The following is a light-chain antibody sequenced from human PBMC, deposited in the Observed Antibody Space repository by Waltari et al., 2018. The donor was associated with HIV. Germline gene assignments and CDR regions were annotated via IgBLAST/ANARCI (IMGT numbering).Light chain of an antibody. CDR1: SSALGDSDY. CDR2: DVN. J-gene: IGLJ2*01. Sequence: QSALTQPASVSGSPGQSITISCSGTSSALGDSDYVSWYQQRPGKAPQLMISDVNKRPSGVSGRFSGSKSGSAAALTISGLQAEDEADYYCSSFTTRGQIVFGGGTKLTVL. V-gene: IGLV2-14*03. CDR3: SSFTTRGQIV.